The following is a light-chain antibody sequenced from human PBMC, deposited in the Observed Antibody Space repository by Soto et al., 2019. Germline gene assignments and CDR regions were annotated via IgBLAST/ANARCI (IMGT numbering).Light chain of an antibody. V-gene: IGKV3-11*01. CDR2: DAS. Sequence: EIVLTQSPATLSLSPGERATLSCRASQSVSSYLAWYQQKPGQAPRLLIYDASNRATGIPARFSGSGSGTDITLTISSLEPEDFAVYYCQQRSNWPPPFTFGPGTKVDIK. CDR3: QQRSNWPPPFT. J-gene: IGKJ3*01. CDR1: QSVSSY.